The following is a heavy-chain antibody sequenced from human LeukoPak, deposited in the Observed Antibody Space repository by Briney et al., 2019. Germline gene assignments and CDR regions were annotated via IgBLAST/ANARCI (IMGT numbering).Heavy chain of an antibody. CDR1: GYTFTGYY. CDR3: AREGGSSSYWGYYYYMDV. V-gene: IGHV1-2*06. D-gene: IGHD6-6*01. CDR2: INPNSGGT. J-gene: IGHJ6*03. Sequence: ASVKVSCKASGYTFTGYYMHWVRQAPGQGLEWMGRINPNSGGTNYAQTFQGRVTMTRDTSISTAYMELSRLRSDDTAVYYCAREGGSSSYWGYYYYMDVWGKGTTVTVSS.